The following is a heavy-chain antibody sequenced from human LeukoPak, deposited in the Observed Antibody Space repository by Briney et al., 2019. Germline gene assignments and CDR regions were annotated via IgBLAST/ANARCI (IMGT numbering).Heavy chain of an antibody. V-gene: IGHV5-51*01. Sequence: GESLKISCEGSGYSFTSYWIGWVRQMPGKGLEWMGIIYPGDSDTRYSPSFQGQVTISADKSISTAYLQWSSLKASDTAMYYCARSREYCSGGSCYKLNWFDPWGQGTLVTVSS. J-gene: IGHJ5*02. CDR1: GYSFTSYW. CDR2: IYPGDSDT. CDR3: ARSREYCSGGSCYKLNWFDP. D-gene: IGHD2-15*01.